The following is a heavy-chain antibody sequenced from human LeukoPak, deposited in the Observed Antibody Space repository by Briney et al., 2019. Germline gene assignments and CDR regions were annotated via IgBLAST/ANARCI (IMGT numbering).Heavy chain of an antibody. D-gene: IGHD3-22*01. CDR1: DGSISSSSYY. Sequence: SETLSLTCTVSDGSISSSSYYWGWIRQPPGKGLEWIGSIYYSGSTYYNPSLKSRVTISVDTSKNQFSLKLSSVPAADTAVYYCAVGHYYHSSGYLFDSWGQGTLVTVSS. CDR3: AVGHYYHSSGYLFDS. CDR2: IYYSGST. J-gene: IGHJ4*02. V-gene: IGHV4-39*07.